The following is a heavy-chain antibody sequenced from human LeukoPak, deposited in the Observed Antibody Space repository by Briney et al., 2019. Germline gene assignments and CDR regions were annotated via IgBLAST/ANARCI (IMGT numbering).Heavy chain of an antibody. D-gene: IGHD2-15*01. CDR2: INPSGGST. J-gene: IGHJ4*02. Sequence: ASVKVSCKASGYTFTSYYMHWVRQAPGQGLEWMGIINPSGGSTSYAQKLQGRVTMTRDTSTSTVYMELSSLRSEDTAVYYCARVIGATRVDYWGQGTLVTVSS. V-gene: IGHV1-46*01. CDR1: GYTFTSYY. CDR3: ARVIGATRVDY.